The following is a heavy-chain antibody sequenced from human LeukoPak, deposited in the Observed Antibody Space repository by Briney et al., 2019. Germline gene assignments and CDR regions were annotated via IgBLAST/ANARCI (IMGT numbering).Heavy chain of an antibody. CDR1: GFTFSSYS. J-gene: IGHJ4*02. CDR2: ISSSSSYI. Sequence: GGSLRLSCAASGFTFSSYSMNWVRQAPGKGLEWVSSISSSSSYIYCADSVKGRFTISRDNSKNTLYLQMNSLRAEDTAVYYCAKEGFENQLDYWGQGTLVTVSS. CDR3: AKEGFENQLDY. V-gene: IGHV3-21*04. D-gene: IGHD1-14*01.